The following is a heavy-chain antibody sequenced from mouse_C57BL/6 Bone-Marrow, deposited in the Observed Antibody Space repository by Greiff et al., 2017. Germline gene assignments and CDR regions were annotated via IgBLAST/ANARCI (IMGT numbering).Heavy chain of an antibody. CDR2: ISYDGSN. CDR1: GYSITSGYY. J-gene: IGHJ4*01. CDR3: ARDDYYGSSYGYAMDY. Sequence: VQLKESGPGLVKPSQSLSLTCSVTGYSITSGYYWNWIRQFPGNKLEWMGYISYDGSNNYNPSLKNRISITRDTSKNQFFLKLNSVTTEDTATYYCARDDYYGSSYGYAMDYWGQGTSVTVSS. D-gene: IGHD1-1*01. V-gene: IGHV3-6*01.